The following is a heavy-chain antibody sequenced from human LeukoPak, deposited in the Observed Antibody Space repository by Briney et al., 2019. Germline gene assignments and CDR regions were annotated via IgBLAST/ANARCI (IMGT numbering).Heavy chain of an antibody. CDR2: INPNSGDT. CDR3: ARDGNFDN. V-gene: IGHV1-2*02. Sequence: ASVKVSCKASGYTFTGDYMHWVRQAPGQGLEWMGWINPNSGDTNFAQKFQGRVTMTRDTSISAIYMELSRLRSDDTAVYYCARDGNFDNWGQGTLVTVSS. CDR1: GYTFTGDY. D-gene: IGHD1-26*01. J-gene: IGHJ4*02.